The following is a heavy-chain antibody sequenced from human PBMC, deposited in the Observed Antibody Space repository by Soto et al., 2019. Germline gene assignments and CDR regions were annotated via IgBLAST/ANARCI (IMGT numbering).Heavy chain of an antibody. CDR3: ARVISPMAPSDY. D-gene: IGHD3-10*01. Sequence: PSETLSLTCTVSGGSISSYYWSWIRQPPGKGLEWIGEIYYSGSTNYNPSLKSRVTISVDKSKTQFSLRLSSVTAADTAVYYCARVISPMAPSDYWGQGTLVTVSS. V-gene: IGHV4-59*12. CDR2: IYYSGST. CDR1: GGSISSYY. J-gene: IGHJ4*02.